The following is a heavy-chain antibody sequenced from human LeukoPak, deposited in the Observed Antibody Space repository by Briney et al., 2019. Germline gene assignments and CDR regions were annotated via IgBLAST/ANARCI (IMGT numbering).Heavy chain of an antibody. CDR3: ARAYDILTGYDY. D-gene: IGHD3-9*01. Sequence: GGSLRLSCAASGFTFSSYSMNWVRQAPGKGLEWVSSISSSSSYIYYADSVKGRFTISRDNAKNSLYLQMNSLRAEDTAVYYCARAYDILTGYDYWGQGTLVTVSS. J-gene: IGHJ4*02. CDR2: ISSSSSYI. CDR1: GFTFSSYS. V-gene: IGHV3-21*01.